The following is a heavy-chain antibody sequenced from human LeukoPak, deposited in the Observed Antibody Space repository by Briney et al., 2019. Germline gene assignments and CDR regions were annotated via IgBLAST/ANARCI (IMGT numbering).Heavy chain of an antibody. CDR2: ISSSSTI. CDR3: ASVYYCGGDCYPLDY. J-gene: IGHJ4*02. V-gene: IGHV3-48*01. Sequence: GGSLRPSCAASGFTFSSYSMNWVRQAPGKGLEWVSYISSSSTIYYADSVKGRFTISRDNAKNSLYLQMNSLRAEDTAVYYCASVYYCGGDCYPLDYWGQGTLVTVSS. D-gene: IGHD2-21*02. CDR1: GFTFSSYS.